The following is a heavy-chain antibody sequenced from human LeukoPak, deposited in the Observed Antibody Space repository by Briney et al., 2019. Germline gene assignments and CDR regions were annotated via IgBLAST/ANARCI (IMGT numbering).Heavy chain of an antibody. CDR3: ARGEGGRGFDY. Sequence: SETLSLTCTVSGGSTSSYYWSWIRQPPGKGLEWIGYIYYSGSTNYNPSLKSRVTISVDTSKNQFSLKLSSVTAADTAVYYCARGEGGRGFDYWGQGTLVTVSS. CDR1: GGSTSSYY. D-gene: IGHD1-26*01. J-gene: IGHJ4*02. CDR2: IYYSGST. V-gene: IGHV4-59*01.